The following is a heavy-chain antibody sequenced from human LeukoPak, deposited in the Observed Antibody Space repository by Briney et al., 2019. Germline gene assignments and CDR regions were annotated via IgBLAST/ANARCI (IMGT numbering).Heavy chain of an antibody. CDR1: GYSISSGYY. V-gene: IGHV4-38-2*02. Sequence: SETLSLTCTVSGYSISSGYYWGWIRQPPGKGLEWIGSIYHSGSTYYNPSLKSRVTISVDTSKNQFSLKLSSVTAADTAVYYCARGAGYSSGWYYFDYWGQETLVTVSS. CDR3: ARGAGYSSGWYYFDY. CDR2: IYHSGST. D-gene: IGHD6-19*01. J-gene: IGHJ4*02.